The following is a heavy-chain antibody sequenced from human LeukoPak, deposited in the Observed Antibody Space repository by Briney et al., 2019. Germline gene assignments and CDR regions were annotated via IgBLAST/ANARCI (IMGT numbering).Heavy chain of an antibody. Sequence: GGSLRLSCAASGFTFSSYVMTWVRQAPGKGLAWVSTIIGGGDYTYYVDSVKGRFTISRDNSKNTLYLQVSSLRAEDTAVYYCAKGIYTSTSYYDSWGQGTLVTVSS. D-gene: IGHD2-2*01. V-gene: IGHV3-23*01. CDR1: GFTFSSYV. CDR3: AKGIYTSTSYYDS. CDR2: IIGGGDYT. J-gene: IGHJ4*02.